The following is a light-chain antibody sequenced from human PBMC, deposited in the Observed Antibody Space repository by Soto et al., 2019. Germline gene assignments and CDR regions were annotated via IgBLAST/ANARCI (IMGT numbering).Light chain of an antibody. CDR1: QSFSTSY. CDR2: NTF. V-gene: IGKV3-20*01. J-gene: IGKJ3*01. CDR3: QQYGGSPFT. Sequence: EIVLTQSPGTLSLSPGEKATLSCRASQSFSTSYLAWYQHKPGQAPRLLIYNTFTRASGIPDRFSGSGSGTDFTLTISRLEPEDFAVYYCQQYGGSPFTFGPGTKVDIK.